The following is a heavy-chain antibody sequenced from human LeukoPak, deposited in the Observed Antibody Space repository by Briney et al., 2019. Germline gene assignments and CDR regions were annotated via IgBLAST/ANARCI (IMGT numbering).Heavy chain of an antibody. Sequence: GGSLRLSCAASGFSFSNHGMNWVRQAPGKGLEWVAVVTYDGNHKNYADSVKGRFTMSRDNSKNTLYLQMNSLRAEDTAVFSRARGSCSGGSCPYDFWAQGTLVTVSS. CDR3: ARGSCSGGSCPYDF. D-gene: IGHD2-15*01. J-gene: IGHJ4*02. CDR1: GFSFSNHG. V-gene: IGHV3-33*05. CDR2: VTYDGNHK.